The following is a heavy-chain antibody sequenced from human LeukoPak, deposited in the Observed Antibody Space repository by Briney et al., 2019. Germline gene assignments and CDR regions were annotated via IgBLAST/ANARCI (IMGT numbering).Heavy chain of an antibody. V-gene: IGHV4-59*08. CDR2: IYYSGST. CDR1: GGSISSYY. Sequence: SETLSLTCTVSGGSISSYYWSWIRQPPGKGLEWVGYIYYSGSTNYNPSLKSRVTISVDTSKNQFSLKLSSVTAADTAVYYCARGFPYYYGSGSYSWFDPWGQGTLVTVSS. D-gene: IGHD3-10*01. J-gene: IGHJ5*02. CDR3: ARGFPYYYGSGSYSWFDP.